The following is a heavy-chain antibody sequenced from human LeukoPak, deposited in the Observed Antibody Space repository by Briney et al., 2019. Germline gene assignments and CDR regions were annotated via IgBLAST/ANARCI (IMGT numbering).Heavy chain of an antibody. CDR1: GFTFSSFE. Sequence: GGSLRLSCAASGFTFSSFEMNWVRQAPGKGLEWLSYITDGGSTIYYADSVKGRFTTSRDNAKNSLYLQMNSLRAEDTALYYCARDVWFDPWGQGTLVTVSS. CDR2: ITDGGSTI. CDR3: ARDVWFDP. V-gene: IGHV3-48*03. J-gene: IGHJ5*02.